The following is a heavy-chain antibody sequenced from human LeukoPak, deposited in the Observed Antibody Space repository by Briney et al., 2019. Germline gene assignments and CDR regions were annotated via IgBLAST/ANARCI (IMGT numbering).Heavy chain of an antibody. Sequence: GGSLRLSCAASGFDFSSQWMSWVRQAPGKGLEWVAFIRYDGSNKYYADSVKGRFTISRDNSKNTLYPQMNSLRAEDTAVYYCAKYWGAYGDYRGRYMDVWGKGTTVTVSS. CDR2: IRYDGSNK. CDR3: AKYWGAYGDYRGRYMDV. J-gene: IGHJ6*03. V-gene: IGHV3-30*02. CDR1: GFDFSSQW. D-gene: IGHD4-17*01.